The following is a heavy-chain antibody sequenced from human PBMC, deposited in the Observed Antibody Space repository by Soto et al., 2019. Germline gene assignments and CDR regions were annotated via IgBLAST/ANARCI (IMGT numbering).Heavy chain of an antibody. Sequence: EVQLVESGGGLVQPGGSLRLSCAVSGFTLRRYWMHWVRQAPGKGLVWVSRINSDGSITNYADSVKGRFTISRDNAKNTLFLQMNSLRVEDTAVYYCTRDEDTAMVTYSYWGQGTLVTVSS. V-gene: IGHV3-74*01. CDR1: GFTLRRYW. D-gene: IGHD5-18*01. CDR2: INSDGSIT. CDR3: TRDEDTAMVTYSY. J-gene: IGHJ4*02.